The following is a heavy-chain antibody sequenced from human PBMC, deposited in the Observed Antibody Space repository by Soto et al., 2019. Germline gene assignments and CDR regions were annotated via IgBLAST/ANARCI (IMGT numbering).Heavy chain of an antibody. CDR3: ARATPTYYYDSSGYLNWFDP. CDR1: GASITSGHYY. D-gene: IGHD3-22*01. Sequence: PSETLSLTCTVSGASITSGHYYWSWVRHHPGKGLEWIGNIFYTYSGSTLYNPSLKSRVTISVDTSKNQFSLKLSSVTAADTAVYYCARATPTYYYDSSGYLNWFDPWGQGTLVTVSS. V-gene: IGHV4-31*03. J-gene: IGHJ5*02. CDR2: IFYTYSGST.